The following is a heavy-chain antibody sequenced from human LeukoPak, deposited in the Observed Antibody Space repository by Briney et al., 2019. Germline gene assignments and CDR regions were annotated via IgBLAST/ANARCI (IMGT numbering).Heavy chain of an antibody. Sequence: SETLSLTCAVYGGSFSGYYWSWIRQPPGKGLEWIGETNHSGSTNYNPSLKSRVTISVDTSKNQFSLKLSSVTAADTAVYYCARHWEAAPDWFDPWGQGTLVTVPS. D-gene: IGHD6-6*01. V-gene: IGHV4-34*01. CDR2: TNHSGST. CDR3: ARHWEAAPDWFDP. CDR1: GGSFSGYY. J-gene: IGHJ5*02.